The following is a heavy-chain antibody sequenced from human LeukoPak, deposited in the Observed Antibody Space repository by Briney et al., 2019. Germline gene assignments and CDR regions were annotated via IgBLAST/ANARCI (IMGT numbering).Heavy chain of an antibody. Sequence: ASVKVSCKASGYTFTGYYMHWVRQAPGQGLEWMGWINPNSGGTNYAQKFQGRVTMTRDTSISTAYMELSRLRSDDTAVYYCARDPLQLLWFGESSEGWYFDLWGRGTLVTVSS. J-gene: IGHJ2*01. CDR3: ARDPLQLLWFGESSEGWYFDL. D-gene: IGHD3-10*01. CDR2: INPNSGGT. V-gene: IGHV1-2*02. CDR1: GYTFTGYY.